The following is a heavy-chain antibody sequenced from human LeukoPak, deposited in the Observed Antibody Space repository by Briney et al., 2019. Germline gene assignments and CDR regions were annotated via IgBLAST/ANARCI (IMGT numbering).Heavy chain of an antibody. CDR1: GYTFTSYA. D-gene: IGHD6-6*01. V-gene: IGHV1-3*01. CDR2: INAGNGNT. J-gene: IGHJ4*02. CDR3: ARDGSSIAARTFDY. Sequence: ASVKVSCKASGYTFTSYAMHWVRQAPGQRLEWMGWINAGNGNTKYSQKFQGRVTITRDTSASTAYMELSSLRSEDTAVYYCARDGSSIAARTFDYWGQGTLVTVSS.